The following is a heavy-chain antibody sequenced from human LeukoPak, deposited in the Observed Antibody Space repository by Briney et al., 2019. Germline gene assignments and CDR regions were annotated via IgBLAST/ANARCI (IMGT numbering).Heavy chain of an antibody. Sequence: PGGSLRLSCAASGFIFSSYEMNWVRQAPGKGREWVSYITASAMTIHYTDSVKGRFTISRDNAKNSVYLQMDSLSDEDTAVYYCARGSSGVDYWGQGTLVTVSS. J-gene: IGHJ4*02. CDR3: ARGSSGVDY. D-gene: IGHD2-15*01. CDR1: GFIFSSYE. CDR2: ITASAMTI. V-gene: IGHV3-48*03.